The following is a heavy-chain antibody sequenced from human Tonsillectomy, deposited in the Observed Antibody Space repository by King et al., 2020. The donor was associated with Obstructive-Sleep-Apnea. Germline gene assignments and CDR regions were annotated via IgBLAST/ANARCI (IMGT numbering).Heavy chain of an antibody. V-gene: IGHV5-51*01. J-gene: IGHJ4*02. Sequence: QLVQSGAEVKKPGESLKISCKGSGYSFPSYWIAWVRQMPGKGLEWMGFIYPGNSDTTYSPSFHGQVTISADKSISTAYLQWGSLKASDTAMYYCARSLYSSNWYFDYWGQGTLVTISS. D-gene: IGHD6-13*01. CDR2: IYPGNSDT. CDR3: ARSLYSSNWYFDY. CDR1: GYSFPSYW.